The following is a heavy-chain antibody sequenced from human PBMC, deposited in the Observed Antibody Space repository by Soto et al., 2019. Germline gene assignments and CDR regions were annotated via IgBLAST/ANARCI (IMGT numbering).Heavy chain of an antibody. Sequence: VQLVETGGGLIQPGGSLSLSCAASGFAVSNSYMSWVRQAPGKGLEWVSVIYADGTTHSADSVRGRFTISRDSSRNTVYLQMNNLRAEDTAVYYCARDVNGDSVIEHWGQGTLVTVSS. CDR1: GFAVSNSY. CDR2: IYADGTT. CDR3: ARDVNGDSVIEH. J-gene: IGHJ1*01. V-gene: IGHV3-53*02. D-gene: IGHD4-17*01.